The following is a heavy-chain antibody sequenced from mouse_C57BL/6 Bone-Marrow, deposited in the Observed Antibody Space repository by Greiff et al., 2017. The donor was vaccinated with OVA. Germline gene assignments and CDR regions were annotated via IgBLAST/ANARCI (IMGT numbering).Heavy chain of an antibody. D-gene: IGHD2-2*01. CDR3: TEFGVNYYAMDY. Sequence: EVKVEESGGGLVQPGGSMKLSCVASGFTFSNYWMNWVRQSPEKGLEWVAQIRLKSDNYATHYAESVKGRFTISRDDSKSSVYLQMNNLRAEDTGIYYCTEFGVNYYAMDYWGQGTSVTVSS. CDR1: GFTFSNYW. V-gene: IGHV6-3*01. J-gene: IGHJ4*01. CDR2: IRLKSDNYAT.